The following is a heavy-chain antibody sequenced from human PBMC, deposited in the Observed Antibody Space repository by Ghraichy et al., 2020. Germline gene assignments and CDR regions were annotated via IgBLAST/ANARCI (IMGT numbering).Heavy chain of an antibody. CDR1: GFSFSSYS. D-gene: IGHD4-23*01. CDR3: ARGSTVVRFYYYDGMDV. V-gene: IGHV3-48*02. J-gene: IGHJ6*02. CDR2: ITSSSRTK. Sequence: GGSLRLSCVGSGFSFSSYSMYWVRQSPGKGLEWVSYITSSSRTKSYADSVKGRFTISRDNAQNSLYLQMNSLRDEDTAVYYCARGSTVVRFYYYDGMDVWGPGTTVTVSS.